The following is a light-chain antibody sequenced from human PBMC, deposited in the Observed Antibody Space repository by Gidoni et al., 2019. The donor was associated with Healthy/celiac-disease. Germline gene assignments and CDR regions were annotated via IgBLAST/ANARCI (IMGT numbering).Light chain of an antibody. CDR1: QSVSSY. Sequence: ELVLTQSPAPLSLSPGERATLSCRASQSVSSYLAWYQQKPGQAPRLLIYDASNRATGIPARLRGSGSGTDFTLTISSLEPEDFAVYYCQQRSNWPPLFTFGPGTKVDIK. CDR3: QQRSNWPPLFT. J-gene: IGKJ3*01. V-gene: IGKV3-11*01. CDR2: DAS.